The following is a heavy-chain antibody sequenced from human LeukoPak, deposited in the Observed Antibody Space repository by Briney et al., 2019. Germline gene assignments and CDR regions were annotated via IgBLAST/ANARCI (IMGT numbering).Heavy chain of an antibody. J-gene: IGHJ5*02. CDR1: GYTFTGYY. D-gene: IGHD4-17*01. Sequence: GASVKVSCKASGYTFTGYYMHWVRQAPGQGLEWMGRINPNSGGTNYAQKLQGRVTMTTDTSTSTAYMELRSLRSDDTAMYYCARGGDYGDWGWFDPWGQGTLVTVSS. V-gene: IGHV1-2*06. CDR3: ARGGDYGDWGWFDP. CDR2: INPNSGGT.